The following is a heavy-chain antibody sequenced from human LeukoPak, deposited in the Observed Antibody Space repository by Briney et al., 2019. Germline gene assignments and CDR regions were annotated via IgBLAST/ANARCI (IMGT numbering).Heavy chain of an antibody. CDR3: VKADGEYCGSNCRLLDY. CDR2: VSRKIKYI. J-gene: IGHJ4*02. V-gene: IGHV3-21*01. CDR1: AFTFTSST. D-gene: IGHD2-21*02. Sequence: GGSLRLACAAYAFTFTSSTMSSARQAPGRWLGWVSSVSRKIKYIYYADSVTGRFTSSRDNAKNSLILQMNSLRDEDTAVYYCVKADGEYCGSNCRLLDYWGQGALVSVSS.